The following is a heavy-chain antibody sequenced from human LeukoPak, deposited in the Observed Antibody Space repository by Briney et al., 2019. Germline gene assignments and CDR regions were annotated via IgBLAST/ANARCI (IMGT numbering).Heavy chain of an antibody. D-gene: IGHD1-1*01. Sequence: GGSLRLSCAASGFTFSSYAMHWVRQAPGKGLEWVAVIWYDGSKKYYAESVKGRFTISRDNSKNTLYVQMNSLRAEDTAMYYCARGPGYPSNWFDPWGQGTLVTVSS. CDR1: GFTFSSYA. CDR3: ARGPGYPSNWFDP. V-gene: IGHV3-33*08. CDR2: IWYDGSKK. J-gene: IGHJ5*02.